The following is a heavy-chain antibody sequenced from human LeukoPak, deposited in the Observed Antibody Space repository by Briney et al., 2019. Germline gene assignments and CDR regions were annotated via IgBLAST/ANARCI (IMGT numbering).Heavy chain of an antibody. CDR2: ISYSGST. Sequence: PSETLSLTCTVSGGSISGYYWSWIRQPPGKGLEWVGYISYSGSTNYNPSLKSRVTISVDTSKNQFSLKLSSVTAADTAIYYCARDGRAGSLFAYWGQGTLVTVSS. V-gene: IGHV4-59*01. CDR1: GGSISGYY. CDR3: ARDGRAGSLFAY. J-gene: IGHJ4*02. D-gene: IGHD6-19*01.